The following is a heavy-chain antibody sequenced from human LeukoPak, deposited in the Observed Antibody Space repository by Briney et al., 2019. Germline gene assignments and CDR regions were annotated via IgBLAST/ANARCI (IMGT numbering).Heavy chain of an antibody. J-gene: IGHJ4*02. V-gene: IGHV4-39*07. D-gene: IGHD6-13*01. Sequence: PSETLSLTCTVSGGSISSYYWSWIRQPPGKGLEWIGSIYYSGSTYYNPSLKSRVTISVDTSKNQFSLKLSSVTAADTAVYYCARTSIAAAGTYYFDYWGQGTLVTVSS. CDR2: IYYSGST. CDR3: ARTSIAAAGTYYFDY. CDR1: GGSISSYY.